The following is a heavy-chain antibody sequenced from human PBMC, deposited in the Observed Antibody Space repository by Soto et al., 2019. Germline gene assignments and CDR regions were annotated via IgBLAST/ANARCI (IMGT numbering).Heavy chain of an antibody. CDR3: ARDGCSGSNCLNWFDP. CDR1: GFTFSSYS. Sequence: GGSLRLSCAASGFTFSSYSMNWVRQAPGKGLEWVSYIRSSSTTKYYADSVKGRFTISRDNAKNSLYLQMNSLRAEDTAVYYCARDGCSGSNCLNWFDPWGQGTLVTVSS. J-gene: IGHJ5*02. CDR2: IRSSSTTK. D-gene: IGHD2-15*01. V-gene: IGHV3-48*01.